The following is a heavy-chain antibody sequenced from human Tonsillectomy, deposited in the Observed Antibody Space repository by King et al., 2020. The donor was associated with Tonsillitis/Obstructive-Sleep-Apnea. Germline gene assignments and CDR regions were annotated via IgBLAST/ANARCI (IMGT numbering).Heavy chain of an antibody. Sequence: EVQLVESGGGLVQPGGSLRLSCAASGFTFSNYWMHWVRQAPGKGLVWVSRINEDGSYTSYADSVKGRFTISRDNAKNTLYLQMNSLSAEDTAVYYCARDLTGPVDYWGQGTLVTVSS. CDR3: ARDLTGPVDY. J-gene: IGHJ4*02. V-gene: IGHV3-74*01. CDR2: INEDGSYT. CDR1: GFTFSNYW.